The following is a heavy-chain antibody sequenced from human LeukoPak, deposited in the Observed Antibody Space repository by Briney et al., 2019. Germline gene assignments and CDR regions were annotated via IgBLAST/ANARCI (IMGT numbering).Heavy chain of an antibody. D-gene: IGHD6-13*01. Sequence: PGRSLRLSCAASGFTFSSYGMHWVRQAPGKGLEWVAVISYDGSNKYYADSVKGRFTISRDNSKNTLYLQMNSLRAEDTAVYYCAKEYSSSWYPNGGFDYWGQGTLVTVSS. CDR2: ISYDGSNK. J-gene: IGHJ4*02. CDR3: AKEYSSSWYPNGGFDY. CDR1: GFTFSSYG. V-gene: IGHV3-30*18.